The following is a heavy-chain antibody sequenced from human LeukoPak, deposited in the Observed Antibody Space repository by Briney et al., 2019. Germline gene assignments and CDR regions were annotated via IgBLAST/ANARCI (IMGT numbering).Heavy chain of an antibody. CDR1: GGSISGHF. CDR2: VSYSGDT. CDR3: ARGGASSRYFGY. V-gene: IGHV4-59*11. Sequence: SETLSLICTVSGGSISGHFWSWIRQPPGKGREWIGFVSYSGDTNYSPSFNGRVTISLDTSKSQFSLNLNSVTAANTAVYFCARGGASSRYFGYWGQGTLVTVSS. J-gene: IGHJ4*02. D-gene: IGHD1-26*01.